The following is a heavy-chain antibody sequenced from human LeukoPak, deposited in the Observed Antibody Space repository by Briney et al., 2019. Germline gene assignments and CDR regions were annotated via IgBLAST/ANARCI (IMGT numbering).Heavy chain of an antibody. V-gene: IGHV3-7*01. CDR1: GVTFSSYW. J-gene: IGHJ4*02. D-gene: IGHD2-15*01. Sequence: GGSLRLSCAASGVTFSSYWMSWVRQAPGKGLEWVANIKQDGSEKYYVDSVKGRFTISRDNAKNSLYLQMNSLRAEDTAVYYCARSRRGYCSGGSCFSDYWGQGTLVTVSS. CDR2: IKQDGSEK. CDR3: ARSRRGYCSGGSCFSDY.